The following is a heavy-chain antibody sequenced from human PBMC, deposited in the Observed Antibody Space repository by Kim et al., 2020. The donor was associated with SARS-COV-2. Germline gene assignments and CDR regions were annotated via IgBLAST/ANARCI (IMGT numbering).Heavy chain of an antibody. J-gene: IGHJ6*02. V-gene: IGHV4-39*07. CDR1: GGSISSSSYY. D-gene: IGHD6-19*01. CDR3: AKAVAILGYYYYGMDV. CDR2: IYYSGST. Sequence: SETLSLTCTVSGGSISSSSYYWGWIRQPPGKGLEWIGSIYYSGSTYYNPSLKSRVTISVDTSNNQFSLKLSSVTAAATAVYYCAKAVAILGYYYYGMDVWGQGTTVTVSS.